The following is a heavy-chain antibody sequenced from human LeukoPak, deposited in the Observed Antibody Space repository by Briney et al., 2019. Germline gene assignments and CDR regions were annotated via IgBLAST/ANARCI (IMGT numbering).Heavy chain of an antibody. Sequence: SETLSLTCAVSRGSIFSSNWWSWVRQPPGKGLEWIGQIFPGGSTTYSPSLKSRVTISVDTSKNQFSLNLTSVTAADTAVYYCARERLWGIAVVSLGEWGQGTLVTVSS. CDR2: IFPGGST. D-gene: IGHD6-19*01. V-gene: IGHV4-4*02. J-gene: IGHJ4*02. CDR1: RGSIFSSNW. CDR3: ARERLWGIAVVSLGE.